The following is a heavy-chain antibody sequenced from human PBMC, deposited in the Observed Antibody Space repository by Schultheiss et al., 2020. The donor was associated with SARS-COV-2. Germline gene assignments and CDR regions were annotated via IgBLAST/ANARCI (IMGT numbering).Heavy chain of an antibody. J-gene: IGHJ5*02. CDR3: ARTNQYNWNDWPPNWFDP. Sequence: SETLSLTCAVSGGSISSGGYYWSWIRQHPGKGLEWIGYIYYSGSTNYNPSLKSRVTISVDRSKNQFSLKLSSVTAADTAVYYCARTNQYNWNDWPPNWFDPWGQGTLVTVSS. V-gene: IGHV4-31*11. D-gene: IGHD1-1*01. CDR1: GGSISSGGYY. CDR2: IYYSGST.